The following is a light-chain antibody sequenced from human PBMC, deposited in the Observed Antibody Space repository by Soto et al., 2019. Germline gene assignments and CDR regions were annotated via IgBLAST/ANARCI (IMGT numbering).Light chain of an antibody. CDR2: EVS. J-gene: IGLJ1*01. Sequence: QSALTQPASVSGSPGQSITISCTGSSSDVGSYNLVSWYQQHPGKPPQLMIYEVSKRPSGVSNRFSGSKSGNTASLTISGLQAEDEADYYCCSYAGSSTYVFGTGTKVTVL. CDR3: CSYAGSSTYV. V-gene: IGLV2-23*02. CDR1: SSDVGSYNL.